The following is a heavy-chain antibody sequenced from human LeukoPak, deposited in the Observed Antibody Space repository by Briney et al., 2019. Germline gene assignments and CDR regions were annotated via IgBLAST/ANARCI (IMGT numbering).Heavy chain of an antibody. Sequence: PSETLSLTCTVSGGSISSSGYYWGWIRQPPGKGPAWIASIYYSGSTYYNPSLKSRVTISVDTSKNQLSLKLSSLTAADTAVYYCARHEYSGSYYGLSWFDPWGQGTLVTVSS. CDR3: ARHEYSGSYYGLSWFDP. V-gene: IGHV4-39*01. D-gene: IGHD1-26*01. CDR1: GGSISSSGYY. J-gene: IGHJ5*02. CDR2: IYYSGST.